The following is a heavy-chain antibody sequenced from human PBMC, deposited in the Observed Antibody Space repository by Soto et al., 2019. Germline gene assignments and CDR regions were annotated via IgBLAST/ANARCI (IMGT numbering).Heavy chain of an antibody. CDR1: GYTFNSYA. J-gene: IGHJ5*02. CDR3: AGTSRDSSFKT. D-gene: IGHD6-6*01. V-gene: IGHV1-3*01. Sequence: ASVKVSCKASGYTFNSYAMHWVRQAPGQRLEWMGWINAGNGNTKHSQQFHGRGTMTRNTSASTAYMELSRVRSEDTAVYYCAGTSRDSSFKTWGPGTLVTVSS. CDR2: INAGNGNT.